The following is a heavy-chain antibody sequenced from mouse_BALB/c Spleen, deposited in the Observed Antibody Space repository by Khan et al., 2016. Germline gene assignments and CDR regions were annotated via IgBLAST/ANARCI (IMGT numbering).Heavy chain of an antibody. CDR1: GFNIKDTY. V-gene: IGHV14-3*02. CDR3: ASEATTVVAHYAMDY. CDR2: IDPANGNT. J-gene: IGHJ4*01. Sequence: VQLQQPGAELVKPGASVKLSCTASGFNIKDTYMHWVKQRPEQGLEWIGRIDPANGNTKYDPKFQGKATITADTSSNTAYLQLSSLTSEDTAVYYCASEATTVVAHYAMDYWGQGTSVTVSS. D-gene: IGHD1-1*01.